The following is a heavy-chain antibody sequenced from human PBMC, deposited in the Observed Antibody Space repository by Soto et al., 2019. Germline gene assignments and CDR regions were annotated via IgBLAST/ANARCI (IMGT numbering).Heavy chain of an antibody. D-gene: IGHD2-21*01. Sequence: EVQLVESGGGLVQPGGSLRLSCAASGFTFSNAWMNWVRQAPGKGLEWVGRIKSKTDGGTTDYAAPVKGRFTISRDDSKNTLYLQMNSLKTEDTAVYYCTTGLVKGRGAFDIWGQGTMVTVSS. V-gene: IGHV3-15*07. CDR3: TTGLVKGRGAFDI. CDR2: IKSKTDGGTT. J-gene: IGHJ3*02. CDR1: GFTFSNAW.